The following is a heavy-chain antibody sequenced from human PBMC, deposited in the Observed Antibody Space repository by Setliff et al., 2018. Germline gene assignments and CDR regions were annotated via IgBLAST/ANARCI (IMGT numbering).Heavy chain of an antibody. D-gene: IGHD3-16*01. Sequence: SETLSLTCTVSGYPISRGFYWGWIRQSPGKGLEWIGSVYHSGSSNQNPSLRSRIAVSVDTSKNQFSLRLNSVTAADTAVYFCARAAARAEYSDTSAYLPFDFWGLGTLVTVSS. CDR1: GYPISRGFY. CDR2: VYHSGSS. CDR3: ARAAARAEYSDTSAYLPFDF. V-gene: IGHV4-38-2*02. J-gene: IGHJ4*02.